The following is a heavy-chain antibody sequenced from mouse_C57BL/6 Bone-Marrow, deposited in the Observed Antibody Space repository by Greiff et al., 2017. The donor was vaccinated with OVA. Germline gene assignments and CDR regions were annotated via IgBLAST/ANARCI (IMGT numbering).Heavy chain of an antibody. V-gene: IGHV5-17*01. D-gene: IGHD4-1*01. CDR3: ARQTGTAWFAY. CDR2: ISSGSSTI. Sequence: EVKVEESGGGLVKPGGSLKLSCAASGFTFSDYGMHWVRQAPEKGLEWVAYISSGSSTIYYADTVKGRFTISRDNAKNTLFLQMTSLRSEDTAMYYCARQTGTAWFAYWGQGTLVTVSA. CDR1: GFTFSDYG. J-gene: IGHJ3*01.